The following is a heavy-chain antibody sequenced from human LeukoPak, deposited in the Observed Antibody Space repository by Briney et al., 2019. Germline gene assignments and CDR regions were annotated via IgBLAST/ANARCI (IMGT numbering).Heavy chain of an antibody. J-gene: IGHJ6*02. V-gene: IGHV1-18*01. CDR3: AREAIVVVVAAPYYYYGMDV. CDR1: GYTFMSHG. D-gene: IGHD2-15*01. CDR2: ISAYNGNT. Sequence: ASVKVSCKAYGYTFMSHGISWVRQAPGQGLEWMGWISAYNGNTNYAQKLQGRVTMTTDTSTSTAYMELRSLRSDDTAVYYCAREAIVVVVAAPYYYYGMDVWGQGTTVTVSS.